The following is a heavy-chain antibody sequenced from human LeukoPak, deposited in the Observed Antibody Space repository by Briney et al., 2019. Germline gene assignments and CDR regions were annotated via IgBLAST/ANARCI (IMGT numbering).Heavy chain of an antibody. CDR2: ISGSGGST. V-gene: IGHV3-23*01. J-gene: IGHJ4*02. Sequence: GGSLRLSCAASGFTFSSYAMSGVRQARGKGLEWVSAISGSGGSTYYADSVKGRFTISRDNSKNTLYLQMNSLRAEDTAVYYCAKDRSSGPQDFDYWGQGTLVTVSS. CDR1: GFTFSSYA. CDR3: AKDRSSGPQDFDY. D-gene: IGHD6-19*01.